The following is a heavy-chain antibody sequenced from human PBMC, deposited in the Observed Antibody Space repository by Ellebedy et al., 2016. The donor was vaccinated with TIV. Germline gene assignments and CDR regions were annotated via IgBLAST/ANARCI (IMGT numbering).Heavy chain of an antibody. CDR2: IGGSGYST. V-gene: IGHV3-23*01. D-gene: IGHD2-8*02. J-gene: IGHJ3*02. CDR1: GFNFGGHA. CDR3: AKDVRYTTGWGGALDI. Sequence: PGGSLRLSCTASGFNFGGHAMKWVRQAPGKGLEWVSSIGGSGYSTHYADSVKGRFTISRDNSRNTLSLQMNSLRGEDTAVYFCAKDVRYTTGWGGALDIWGQGAMVTVSS.